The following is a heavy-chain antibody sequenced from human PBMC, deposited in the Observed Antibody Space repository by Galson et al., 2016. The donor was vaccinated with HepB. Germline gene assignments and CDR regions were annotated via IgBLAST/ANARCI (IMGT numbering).Heavy chain of an antibody. Sequence: QSGAEVKKPGESLEISCKGFGYSFTNNWIGWVRQMPGKGLEWMGIIYPPTSETRYGPSFEGQATISVDKSVNTAYLQWSSLKASDTAMYYCARLVSGSWADVFDVWGQGTVATVSS. V-gene: IGHV5-51*01. CDR3: ARLVSGSWADVFDV. J-gene: IGHJ3*01. CDR1: GYSFTNNW. CDR2: IYPPTSET. D-gene: IGHD3-10*01.